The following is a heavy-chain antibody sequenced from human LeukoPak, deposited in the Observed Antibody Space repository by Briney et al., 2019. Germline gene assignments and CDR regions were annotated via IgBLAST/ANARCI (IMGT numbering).Heavy chain of an antibody. CDR1: GGSISSYY. Sequence: SETLSLTCTVSGGSISSYYWSWIRQPAGKGLEWIGRIYTSGSTNYNPSLKSRVTMSVDTSKNQFSLKLSSVTAAGTAVYYCAREDYVWGSYRSVWFDPWGQGTLVTVSS. V-gene: IGHV4-4*07. CDR2: IYTSGST. CDR3: AREDYVWGSYRSVWFDP. D-gene: IGHD3-16*02. J-gene: IGHJ5*02.